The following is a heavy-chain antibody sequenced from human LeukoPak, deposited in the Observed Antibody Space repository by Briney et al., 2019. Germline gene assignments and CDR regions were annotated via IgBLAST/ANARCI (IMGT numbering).Heavy chain of an antibody. CDR1: GGSFSGYY. Sequence: PSETLSLTCAVYGGSFSGYYWSWIRQPPGKGLEWIGEINHSGSTNYNPSLKSRVTISVDTSKNQFSLKLSSLTAADTAVYYCARGSRPTLNWFDPWGQGTLVTVSS. CDR3: ARGSRPTLNWFDP. D-gene: IGHD6-13*01. J-gene: IGHJ5*02. V-gene: IGHV4-34*01. CDR2: INHSGST.